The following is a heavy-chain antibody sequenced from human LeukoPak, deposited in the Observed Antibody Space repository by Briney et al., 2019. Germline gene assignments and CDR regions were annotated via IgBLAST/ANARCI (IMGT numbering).Heavy chain of an antibody. J-gene: IGHJ6*02. CDR1: GFTFNTYW. D-gene: IGHD6-19*01. CDR3: ARDRIAVTGRRTDV. Sequence: GGSLRLSCAASGFTFNTYWMHWVRQTPGKGLEWVSFISSDSLTVYYADSVKGRFTISRDIAKNSLFLQMNSLRDEDTGLYYCARDRIAVTGRRTDVWGQGTTVTVSS. CDR2: ISSDSLTV. V-gene: IGHV3-48*02.